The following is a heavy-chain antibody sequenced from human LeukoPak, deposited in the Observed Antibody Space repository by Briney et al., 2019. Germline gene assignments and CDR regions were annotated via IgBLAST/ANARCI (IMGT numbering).Heavy chain of an antibody. CDR3: ARGRELWWYSDL. CDR1: GGSISSYY. D-gene: IGHD2-21*01. J-gene: IGHJ2*01. Sequence: SETLSLTCTVSGGSISSYYWSWIRQPPGKGLEWIGYIYYSGSTNYNPSLKSRVTISVDTSKNQFSLKLSSVTAADTAVYYCARGRELWWYSDLWGRGTLVTVSS. V-gene: IGHV4-59*01. CDR2: IYYSGST.